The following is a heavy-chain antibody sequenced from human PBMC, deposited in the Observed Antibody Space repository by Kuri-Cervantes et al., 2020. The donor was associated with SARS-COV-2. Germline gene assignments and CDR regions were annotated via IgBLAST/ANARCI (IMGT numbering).Heavy chain of an antibody. V-gene: IGHV4-4*07. D-gene: IGHD3-3*01. CDR1: GGSISSYH. CDR2: IYTSGST. Sequence: SETLSLTCTVSGGSISSYHWSWIRQPAGKGLEWIGRIYTSGSTNYNPSLKSRVTMSVDTSKNQFSLKLSSVTAADTAVYYCARAGYDFWSGYPNYYYYGMDAWGQGTTVTVSS. J-gene: IGHJ6*02. CDR3: ARAGYDFWSGYPNYYYYGMDA.